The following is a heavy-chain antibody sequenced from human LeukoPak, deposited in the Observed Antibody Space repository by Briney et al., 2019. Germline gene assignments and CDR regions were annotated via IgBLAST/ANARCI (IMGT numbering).Heavy chain of an antibody. CDR1: GFTFSSYG. Sequence: PGGSLRLSCAASGFTFSSYGMHWVRQAPGKGLEWVAAISYDGSNKYYADSVKGRFTISRDNSKNTLYLQMNSLRAEDTAVHYCAKAHYPHYGGNQYYFDYWGQGTLVTVSS. J-gene: IGHJ4*02. D-gene: IGHD4-23*01. V-gene: IGHV3-30*18. CDR3: AKAHYPHYGGNQYYFDY. CDR2: ISYDGSNK.